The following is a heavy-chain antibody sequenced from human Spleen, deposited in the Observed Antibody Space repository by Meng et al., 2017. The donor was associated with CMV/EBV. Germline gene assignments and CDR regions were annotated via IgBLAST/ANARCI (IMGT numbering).Heavy chain of an antibody. D-gene: IGHD3-16*02. J-gene: IGHJ4*02. Sequence: GESLKISCAASGFTFSNYWIHWVRQVPGKGLVWVSRINGDGRNTGYADSVKGRFTISRDNAKNSLFLQMSSLRDEDTAVYYCTSGSYPGFDLWGQGTLVTVSS. CDR3: TSGSYPGFDL. CDR2: INGDGRNT. V-gene: IGHV3-74*01. CDR1: GFTFSNYW.